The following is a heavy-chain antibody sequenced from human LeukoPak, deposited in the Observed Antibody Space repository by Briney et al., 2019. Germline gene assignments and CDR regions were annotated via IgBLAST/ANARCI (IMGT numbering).Heavy chain of an antibody. D-gene: IGHD1-26*01. CDR1: GYTFTGYY. Sequence: EASVEVSCKASGYTFTGYYIHWVRQAPGQGLEWMGWVKPNTGDTQYAQKFQGRVTMSRDTSVSTAYMELSRLTSDDTAMYYCARLSGNYAYWGQGTLVTVFS. CDR2: VKPNTGDT. V-gene: IGHV1-2*02. J-gene: IGHJ4*02. CDR3: ARLSGNYAY.